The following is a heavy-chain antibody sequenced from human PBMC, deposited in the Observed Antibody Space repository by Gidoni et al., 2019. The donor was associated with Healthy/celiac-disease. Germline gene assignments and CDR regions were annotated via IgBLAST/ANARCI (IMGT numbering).Heavy chain of an antibody. CDR3: ARDGDDFWSGYAD. D-gene: IGHD3-3*01. CDR2: IYSGGST. J-gene: IGHJ4*02. V-gene: IGHV3-66*01. Sequence: EVQLVESGGGLVQPVGSLRLSCAASGFTVSSNYMSWVRQAPGKGLEWVSVIYSGGSTYYADSVKGRFTISRDNSKNTLYLQMNSLRAEDTAVYYCARDGDDFWSGYADWGQGTLVTVSS. CDR1: GFTVSSNY.